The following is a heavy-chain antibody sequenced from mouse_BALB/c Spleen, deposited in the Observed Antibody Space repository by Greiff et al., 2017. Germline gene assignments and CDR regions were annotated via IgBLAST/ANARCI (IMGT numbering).Heavy chain of an antibody. Sequence: VQLQQSGPELVRPGVSVKISCKGSGYTFTDYAMHWVKQSHAKSLEWIGVISTYYGNTNYNQKFKGKATMTVDKSSSTAYMELARLTSEDSAIYYCARSTMITTGYFDYWGQGTTLTVSS. J-gene: IGHJ2*01. D-gene: IGHD2-4*01. CDR2: ISTYYGNT. CDR3: ARSTMITTGYFDY. V-gene: IGHV1-67*01. CDR1: GYTFTDYA.